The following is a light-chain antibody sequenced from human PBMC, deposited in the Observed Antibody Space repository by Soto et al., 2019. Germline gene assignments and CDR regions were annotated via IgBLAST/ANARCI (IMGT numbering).Light chain of an antibody. V-gene: IGKV1-39*01. CDR3: QQSYSTLIT. CDR1: QSISYY. CDR2: AAS. J-gene: IGKJ5*01. Sequence: DIQMTQSPASLSASVGDRLTITCRASQSISYYLNWYRQTPGKAPDLLIYAASSLQSGVPSRFSGSGSGIDFTLTISSLQPEDFATDYGQQSYSTLITCGEGTRLEIK.